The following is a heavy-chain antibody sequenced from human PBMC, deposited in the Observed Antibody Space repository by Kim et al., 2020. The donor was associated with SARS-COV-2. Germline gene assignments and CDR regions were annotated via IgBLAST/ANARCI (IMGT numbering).Heavy chain of an antibody. CDR3: ARVNPVGVVILDMDV. J-gene: IGHJ6*03. CDR1: GYTFTSYG. CDR2: ISTYNGNT. D-gene: IGHD3-3*01. V-gene: IGHV1-18*01. Sequence: ASVKVSCKASGYTFTSYGISWVRQAPGQGLEWMGWISTYNGNTNYAQKFQGRVTMTTDTSTSTAYMELRSLRSDDTAVYYCARVNPVGVVILDMDVWGKGTTVTVSS.